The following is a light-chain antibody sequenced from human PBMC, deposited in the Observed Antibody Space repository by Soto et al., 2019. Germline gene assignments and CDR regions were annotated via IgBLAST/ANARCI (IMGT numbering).Light chain of an antibody. Sequence: DIQMTQSPSTLSASVGDRVTITCRASQSISSWLAWYQQKPGKAPKLLIYDASSLESGVPSRFSGSGSGTEFTLTISSLQPDDFATYYCQQYISYTFGQGTKLEIK. CDR2: DAS. CDR1: QSISSW. J-gene: IGKJ2*01. CDR3: QQYISYT. V-gene: IGKV1-5*01.